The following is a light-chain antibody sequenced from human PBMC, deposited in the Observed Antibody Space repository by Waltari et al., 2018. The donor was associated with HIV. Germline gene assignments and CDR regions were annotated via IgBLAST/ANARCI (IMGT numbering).Light chain of an antibody. CDR2: GNR. CDR3: QSYDSSLFVV. Sequence: QYVVTQPPSVSGAPGQRVTISCTRSRSNIGAGYDVHWYQQLPGTAPKLLINGNRNRPGGVPDRFSGSKSGTSASLAITGLQAEDEADYYCQSYDSSLFVVFGGGTKLTVL. J-gene: IGLJ2*01. CDR1: RSNIGAGYD. V-gene: IGLV1-40*01.